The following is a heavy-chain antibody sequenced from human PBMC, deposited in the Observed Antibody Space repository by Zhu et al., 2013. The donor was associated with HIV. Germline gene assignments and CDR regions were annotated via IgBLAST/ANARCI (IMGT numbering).Heavy chain of an antibody. Sequence: QVEVVQSGAEVKKPGSSVKVSCKTSGDTFNSYTLTWVRQAPGQGPEWMGGITPIFGTANYAQKFQGRVTITADESTSTAYMELSSLRSEDTAVYYCARVILAVQYSSAVWGWFDPWGQGTLVTVSS. CDR1: GDTFNSYT. D-gene: IGHD6-19*01. CDR2: ITPIFGTA. CDR3: ARVILAVQYSSAVWGWFDP. V-gene: IGHV1-69*01. J-gene: IGHJ5*02.